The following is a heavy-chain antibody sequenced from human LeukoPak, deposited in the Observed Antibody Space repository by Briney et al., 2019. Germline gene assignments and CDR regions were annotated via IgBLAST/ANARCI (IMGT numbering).Heavy chain of an antibody. V-gene: IGHV3-23*01. CDR2: IRGSGGST. Sequence: GGSLRLSCAASGFTFSSYAMSWVRQAPGKGLEWVSAIRGSGGSTYYADSVKGRFTISRDNSKNTLYLQMNSLRAEDTAVYSCAKPTLSSSWPYYYYYGMDVWGQGTTVTVSS. CDR1: GFTFSSYA. CDR3: AKPTLSSSWPYYYYYGMDV. D-gene: IGHD6-13*01. J-gene: IGHJ6*02.